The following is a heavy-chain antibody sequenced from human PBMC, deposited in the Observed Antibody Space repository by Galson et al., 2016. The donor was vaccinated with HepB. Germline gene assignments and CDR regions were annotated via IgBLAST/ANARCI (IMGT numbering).Heavy chain of an antibody. D-gene: IGHD5-18*01. J-gene: IGHJ6*02. V-gene: IGHV3-21*01. CDR1: GFTFSSYS. CDR3: ARDWIPYYYYGMDV. Sequence: SLRLSCAASGFTFSSYSMNWVRQAPGKGLEWVSSISSSSSYIYYADSVKSRFTISRDNAKNSLYLQISSLRAEDTAVYYCARDWIPYYYYGMDVWGQGTTVTVSS. CDR2: ISSSSSYI.